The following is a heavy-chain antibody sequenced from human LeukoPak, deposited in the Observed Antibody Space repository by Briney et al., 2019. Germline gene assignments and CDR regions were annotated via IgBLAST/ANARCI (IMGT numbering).Heavy chain of an antibody. J-gene: IGHJ5*02. V-gene: IGHV3-21*01. CDR2: ISSSSYI. CDR1: GFTFSSYS. CDR3: ARDQRPSMVRGVIIAAYNWFDP. Sequence: GGSLRLSCAASGFTFSSYSMNWVRQAPGKGLEWVSSISSSSYIYYADSVKGRFTISRDNAKNSLYLPMNSLRAEDTAVYYCARDQRPSMVRGVIIAAYNWFDPWGQGTLVTVSS. D-gene: IGHD3-10*01.